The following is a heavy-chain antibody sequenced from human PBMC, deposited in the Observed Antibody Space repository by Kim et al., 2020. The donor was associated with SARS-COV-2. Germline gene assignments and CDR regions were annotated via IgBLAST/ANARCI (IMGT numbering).Heavy chain of an antibody. CDR2: IDWDDDK. V-gene: IGHV2-70*01. CDR1: GFSLSTSGMC. Sequence: SGPTLVNPTQTLTLTCTFSGFSLSTSGMCVSWIRQPPGKALEWLALIDWDDDKYYSTSLKTRLTISKDTSKNQVVLTMTNMDPVDTATYYCARGIITFSGFGEGFDYYGMDVWGQGTTVTVSS. CDR3: ARGIITFSGFGEGFDYYGMDV. D-gene: IGHD3-10*01. J-gene: IGHJ6*02.